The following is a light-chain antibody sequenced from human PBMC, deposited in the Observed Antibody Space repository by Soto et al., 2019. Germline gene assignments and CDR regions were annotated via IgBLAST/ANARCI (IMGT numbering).Light chain of an antibody. CDR3: QVWDSSTEWV. V-gene: IGLV3-21*02. J-gene: IGLJ3*02. CDR2: DNT. CDR1: DMGTKS. Sequence: SYELTQPPSVSVAPGQTATLTCGGNDMGTKSVHWYQRKPGQAPVLVVYDNTDRPSGVPERFSGSNSGSPATLTISWVEAGDEADYYCQVWDSSTEWVFGGGTKLTVL.